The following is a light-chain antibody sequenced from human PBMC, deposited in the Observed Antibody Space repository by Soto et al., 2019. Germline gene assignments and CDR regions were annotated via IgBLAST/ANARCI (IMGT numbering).Light chain of an antibody. CDR2: GAS. V-gene: IGKV3-15*01. CDR3: QHYNTWLWT. Sequence: EVVMTQSPATLSVSPGERATLSCRASQSVNANLAWYQQKPGQAPRLLIHGASNRATGIPARFSGSGFGTEFIXXLXSXXSADFAVYYCQHYNTWLWTFGQGTKVEI. CDR1: QSVNAN. J-gene: IGKJ1*01.